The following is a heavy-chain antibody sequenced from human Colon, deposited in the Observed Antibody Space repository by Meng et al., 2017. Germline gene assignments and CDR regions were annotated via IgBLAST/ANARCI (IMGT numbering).Heavy chain of an antibody. J-gene: IGHJ4*02. CDR1: GGSIDSSSYH. CDR3: GRDQGRQLINH. D-gene: IGHD1-1*01. V-gene: IGHV4-39*07. Sequence: PLQDAGPGLVKPSETLSLTCSVSGGSIDSSSYHWGWIRQPPGKGLEWIGSIYYSGQTFYNPSLKSRVTISVDTSKNQFSLKLTSVTAADTAVYYCGRDQGRQLINHWGQGTLVTVSS. CDR2: IYYSGQT.